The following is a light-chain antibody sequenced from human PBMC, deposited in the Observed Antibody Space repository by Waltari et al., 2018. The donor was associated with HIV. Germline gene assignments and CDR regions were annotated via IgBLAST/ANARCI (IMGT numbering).Light chain of an antibody. CDR3: QQYNNWPPWT. V-gene: IGKV3-15*01. J-gene: IGKJ1*01. CDR1: QRVSSN. CDR2: GAS. Sequence: EIVMTQSPATLSVSQGERATLPCRASQRVSSNLAWYQQKPGQAPRLLIYGASTRATGIPARFSGSGSGTEFTLTISSLQSEDFAVYYCQQYNNWPPWTFGQGTKVEIK.